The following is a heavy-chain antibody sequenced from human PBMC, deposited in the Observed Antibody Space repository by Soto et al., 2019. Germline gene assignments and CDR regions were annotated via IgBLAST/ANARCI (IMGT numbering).Heavy chain of an antibody. Sequence: HPGGSLRLSCEASGFTFSSYWLTWVRQAPGKGLEWVANINQDGTEKYYAYSVKVRFTMSIDNSKNSLYLQMNSLRGEDTAVYYCARDSKWLADYFLYYSMDVWGQGTTGTVSS. CDR3: ARDSKWLADYFLYYSMDV. CDR2: INQDGTEK. D-gene: IGHD6-19*01. V-gene: IGHV3-7*03. CDR1: GFTFSSYW. J-gene: IGHJ6*01.